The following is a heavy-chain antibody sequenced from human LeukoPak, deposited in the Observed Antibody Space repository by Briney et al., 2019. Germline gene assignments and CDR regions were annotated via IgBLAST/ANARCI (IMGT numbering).Heavy chain of an antibody. J-gene: IGHJ5*02. D-gene: IGHD2-2*01. Sequence: SETLSLTCTVSGYSINSNYYWGWIRQPPGKGLEWIGSIYHSGSTYYNPSLKSRVTISVDTSRNQFSLNLNSVTAADTAVYYCARDPIPSPAWSQGTLVTVSS. CDR1: GYSINSNYY. CDR2: IYHSGST. V-gene: IGHV4-38-2*02. CDR3: ARDPIPSPA.